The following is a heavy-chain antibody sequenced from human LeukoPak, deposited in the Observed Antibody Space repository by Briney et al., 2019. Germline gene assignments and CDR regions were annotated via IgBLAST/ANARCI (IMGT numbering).Heavy chain of an antibody. D-gene: IGHD3-22*01. V-gene: IGHV3-30*04. CDR2: ISYDGSNK. Sequence: KPGGSLRLSCADSGFTFSSYAMHWVRQAPGKGLEWVAVISYDGSNKYYADSVKGRFTISRDNSKNTLYLQMNSLRAEDTAVYYCARDRNPDYYDSSGYLGYWGQGTLVTVSS. J-gene: IGHJ4*02. CDR1: GFTFSSYA. CDR3: ARDRNPDYYDSSGYLGY.